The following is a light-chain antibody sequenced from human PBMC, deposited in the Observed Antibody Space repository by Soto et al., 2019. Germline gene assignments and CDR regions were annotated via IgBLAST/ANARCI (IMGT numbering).Light chain of an antibody. V-gene: IGKV1-5*01. CDR2: DAS. CDR1: QSISGW. CDR3: QQYNNWPPTWT. J-gene: IGKJ1*01. Sequence: DIQMTQSPSTLSASVGDRVTITCRASQSISGWLAWYQQKPGKAPKLLIYDASSLESGVPSRFSGSGSGTDFTLTISSLQSEDFAVYFCQQYNNWPPTWTFGQGTKVDIK.